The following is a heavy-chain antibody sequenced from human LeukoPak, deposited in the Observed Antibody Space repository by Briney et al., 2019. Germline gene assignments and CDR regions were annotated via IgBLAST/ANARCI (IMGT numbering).Heavy chain of an antibody. D-gene: IGHD2-2*01. Sequence: PGGSLRLSCAASGFTFSSYTLNWVRQAPGEGLEWVSSISSAGGYIYYADSVKGRFTISRDNAKNSLYLQMNSLRAVDTAVYYCARGIVSSNSFDNWGQGTLVTVSS. V-gene: IGHV3-21*01. CDR2: ISSAGGYI. CDR1: GFTFSSYT. J-gene: IGHJ4*02. CDR3: ARGIVSSNSFDN.